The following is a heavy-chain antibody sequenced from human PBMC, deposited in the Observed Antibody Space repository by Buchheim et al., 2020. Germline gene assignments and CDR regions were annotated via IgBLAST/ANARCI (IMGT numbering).Heavy chain of an antibody. CDR3: AKAAAGTSRWFDP. V-gene: IGHV4-59*01. Sequence: QVQLQESGPGLVKPSETLSLTCTVSGGSISSYYWSWIRQPPGKGLEWIGYIYYSGSTNYNPSLKSRVTISVDTSKNQFSLKLSSVTAADTAVYYCAKAAAGTSRWFDPWGQGT. J-gene: IGHJ5*02. CDR2: IYYSGST. CDR1: GGSISSYY. D-gene: IGHD6-13*01.